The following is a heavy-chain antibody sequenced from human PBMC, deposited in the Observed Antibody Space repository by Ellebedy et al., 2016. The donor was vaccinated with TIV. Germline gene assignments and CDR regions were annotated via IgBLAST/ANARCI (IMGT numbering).Heavy chain of an antibody. Sequence: GESLKISCAASGFKFRSHTIHWVRQAPGKSLEWVSLFRGNGRDTYYADSVKGRFTISRDNSKNSLFLQMNSRRTEDTAIYYCAKEGDTMWFDSWGQGTLVTVSS. CDR1: GFKFRSHT. D-gene: IGHD3-16*01. V-gene: IGHV3-43*01. CDR3: AKEGDTMWFDS. J-gene: IGHJ5*01. CDR2: FRGNGRDT.